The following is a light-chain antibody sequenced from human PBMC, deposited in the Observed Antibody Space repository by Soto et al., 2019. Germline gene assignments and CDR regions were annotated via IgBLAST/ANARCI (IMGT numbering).Light chain of an antibody. J-gene: IGKJ5*01. V-gene: IGKV3D-15*01. CDR3: QQHGQWPIP. Sequence: EIVMTQSPATLSVSPGERATLSCRASQSVNSNYLAWYQQKPGQAPRLLIYGISKRTTDIPDRFSGSGSGTEFTLTISRLQPEDFTTYYCQQHGQWPIPLCQGTRLEIK. CDR1: QSVNSN. CDR2: GIS.